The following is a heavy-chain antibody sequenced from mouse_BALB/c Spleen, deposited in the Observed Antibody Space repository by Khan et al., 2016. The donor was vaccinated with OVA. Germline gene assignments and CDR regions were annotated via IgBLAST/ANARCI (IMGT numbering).Heavy chain of an antibody. V-gene: IGHV1-18*01. CDR1: GYSFTAYY. CDR3: EGGYECFPC. D-gene: IGHD2-14*01. J-gene: IGHJ3*01. Sequence: VRLQQSGPDLVKPGASVKISCKASGYSFTAYYMHWVKESHGKTLECIGRVNPSNGDTTYNQKFRGKAILTVDKSSSTAYMELPSLTSEDAAVYDFEGGYECFPCWGQGTLVTFSA. CDR2: VNPSNGDT.